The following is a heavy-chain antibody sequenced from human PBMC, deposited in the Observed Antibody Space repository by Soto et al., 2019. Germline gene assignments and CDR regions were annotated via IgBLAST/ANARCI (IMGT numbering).Heavy chain of an antibody. CDR3: ARLGQGFFDY. D-gene: IGHD7-27*01. J-gene: IGHJ4*02. V-gene: IGHV1-69*13. CDR1: GGTCGSYA. Sequence: PVKVSCKASGGTCGSYAISWVRQAPGQGLEWMGGINSIFVATNDAQKFQGRVTITADESARTAYMEVSSLTSEDTDVYYCARLGQGFFDYWGQGTLVTVSS. CDR2: INSIFVAT.